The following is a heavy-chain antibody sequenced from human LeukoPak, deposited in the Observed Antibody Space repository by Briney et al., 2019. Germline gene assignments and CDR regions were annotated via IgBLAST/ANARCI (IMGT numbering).Heavy chain of an antibody. CDR3: ARHVSSAMVFDY. D-gene: IGHD2-2*01. J-gene: IGHJ4*02. Sequence: SETLSLTCAVTGASITNEDFFWGWIRQPPGKGLEWVGTISSSGTTYYSPSLRSRVSISVDTSKNQFSLKLSSVTAADTAVYYCARHVSSAMVFDYWGQGTLVTVSS. CDR2: ISSSGTT. CDR1: GASITNEDFF. V-gene: IGHV4-39*01.